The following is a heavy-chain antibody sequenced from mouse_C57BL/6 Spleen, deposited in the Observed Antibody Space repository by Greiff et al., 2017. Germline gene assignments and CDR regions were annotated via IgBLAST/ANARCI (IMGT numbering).Heavy chain of an antibody. D-gene: IGHD3-3*01. V-gene: IGHV5-6*01. CDR2: ISSGGSYT. J-gene: IGHJ4*01. Sequence: EVQRVESGGDLVKPGGSLKLSCAASGFTFSSYGMSWVRQTPDKRLEWVATISSGGSYTYYPDSVKGRFTISRDNAKNTLYLQMSSLKSEDTAMYYCARHGGPYGMDYWGQGTSVTVSS. CDR1: GFTFSSYG. CDR3: ARHGGPYGMDY.